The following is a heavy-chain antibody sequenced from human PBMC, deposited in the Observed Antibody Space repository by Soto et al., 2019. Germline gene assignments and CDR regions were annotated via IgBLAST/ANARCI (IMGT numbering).Heavy chain of an antibody. CDR3: ARDSPSLASCGGDCYSIDY. V-gene: IGHV1-2*02. Sequence: QVQLVQSGAEVKKPGASVKVSCEASGYTFTDYYMHWVRQAPGQGLEWMGWINSNSGGTNYAQKFQGRVTMTRDTSITTVYMELRRLRSDDTAVYYCARDSPSLASCGGDCYSIDYWGQGTLVTVSS. CDR1: GYTFTDYY. CDR2: INSNSGGT. D-gene: IGHD2-21*02. J-gene: IGHJ4*02.